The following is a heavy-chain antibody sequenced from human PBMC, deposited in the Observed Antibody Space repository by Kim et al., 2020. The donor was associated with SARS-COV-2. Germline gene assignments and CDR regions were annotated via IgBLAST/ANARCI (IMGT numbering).Heavy chain of an antibody. CDR3: ARRAAGVDW. CDR1: GGSFSGHY. V-gene: IGHV4-34*01. Sequence: SETLSLTCAVYGGSFSGHYWNWICQPPGMGLEWIGEINHSGGAKYNPSLKSRVSLSVDTSKNQFSLKLTSVTAADTAVYYCARRAAGVDWWGQGTPVTVSS. J-gene: IGHJ4*02. CDR2: INHSGGA.